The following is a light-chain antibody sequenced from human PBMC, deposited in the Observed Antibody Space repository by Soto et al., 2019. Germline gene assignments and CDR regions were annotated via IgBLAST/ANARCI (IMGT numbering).Light chain of an antibody. Sequence: NFMLTQPHSVSESPGKTVTISCTRSSGSIARNYVQWYQQRPGGAPTTVIYQDNQRPSGVPDRFSGSIDSSSNSASLTISGVKTVSAALTSCQTYVTPTKEGVFAGGTKLTVL. V-gene: IGLV6-57*04. CDR3: QTYVTPTKEGV. CDR1: SGSIARNY. J-gene: IGLJ2*01. CDR2: QDN.